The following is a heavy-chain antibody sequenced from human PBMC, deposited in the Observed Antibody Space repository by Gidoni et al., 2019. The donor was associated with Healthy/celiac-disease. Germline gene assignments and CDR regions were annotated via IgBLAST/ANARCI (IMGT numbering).Heavy chain of an antibody. V-gene: IGHV3-33*01. J-gene: IGHJ4*02. CDR2: IWYDGSNK. D-gene: IGHD3-22*01. CDR1: SSYG. Sequence: SSYGMHWVRQAPGKGLEWVAVIWYDGSNKYYADSVKGRFTISRDNSKNTLYLQMNSLRAEDTAVYYCAREVYYDSSGYYQTDYWGQGTLVTVSS. CDR3: AREVYYDSSGYYQTDY.